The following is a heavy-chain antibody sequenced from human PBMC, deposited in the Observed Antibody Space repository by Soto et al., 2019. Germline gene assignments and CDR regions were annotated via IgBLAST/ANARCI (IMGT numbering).Heavy chain of an antibody. CDR2: IKQDGSEK. CDR3: ARANSGGFPDDAFDI. V-gene: IGHV3-7*01. D-gene: IGHD3-10*01. J-gene: IGHJ3*02. CDR1: GFTFSSYW. Sequence: GGSLRLSCAASGFTFSSYWMSWVRQAPGTGLEWVANIKQDGSEKYYVDSVKGRFTISRDNAKNSLYLQMNSLRAEDTAVYYCARANSGGFPDDAFDIWGQGTMVTVSS.